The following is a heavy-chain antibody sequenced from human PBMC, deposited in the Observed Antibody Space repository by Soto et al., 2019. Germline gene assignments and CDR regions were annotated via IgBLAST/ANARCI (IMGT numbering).Heavy chain of an antibody. CDR1: GFTFSSYG. J-gene: IGHJ4*02. V-gene: IGHV3-30*18. CDR3: AKTIRFLEWYLDY. CDR2: ISYDGSNK. Sequence: PGESLKISCAASGFTFSSYGMHWVRQAPGKGLEWVAVISYDGSNKYYADSVKGRFTISRDNSKNTLHLQMNSLRAEDTAVYYCAKTIRFLEWYLDYWGQGTLVTVSS. D-gene: IGHD3-3*01.